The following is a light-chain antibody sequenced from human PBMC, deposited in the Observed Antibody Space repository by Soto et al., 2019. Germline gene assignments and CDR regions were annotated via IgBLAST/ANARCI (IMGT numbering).Light chain of an antibody. V-gene: IGKV3-11*01. Sequence: EFVLTQSPVTLSLSPGETATLSCRASESIGTFLAWYQQKPGQAPRLLIYDASTRATGIPARFSGSGSRTDFSLTISDLEPEDSAVYYCQRRHSLPAFGGGTKV. CDR1: ESIGTF. J-gene: IGKJ4*01. CDR2: DAS. CDR3: QRRHSLPA.